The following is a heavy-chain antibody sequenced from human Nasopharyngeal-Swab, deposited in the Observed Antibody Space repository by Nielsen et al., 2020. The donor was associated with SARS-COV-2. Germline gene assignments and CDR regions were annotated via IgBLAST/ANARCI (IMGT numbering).Heavy chain of an antibody. CDR2: ISGSGGST. CDR3: ARAFGGGYYYGMDV. D-gene: IGHD3-10*01. CDR1: GFTFSSYA. V-gene: IGHV3-23*01. J-gene: IGHJ6*02. Sequence: GGSLRLSCAASGFTFSSYAMSWVRQAPGKGLEWVPAISGSGGSTYYADSVKGRFTISRDNSKNTLYLQMNSLRAEDTAVYYCARAFGGGYYYGMDVWGQGTTVTVSS.